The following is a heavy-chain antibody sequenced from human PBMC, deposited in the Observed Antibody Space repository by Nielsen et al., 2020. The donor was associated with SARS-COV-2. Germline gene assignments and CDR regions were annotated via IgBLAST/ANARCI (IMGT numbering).Heavy chain of an antibody. J-gene: IGHJ6*02. CDR2: IYYSGST. CDR1: GGSISSSSYY. Sequence: SETLSLTCTVSGGSISSSSYYWGWIRQPPGKGLEWIGSIYYSGSTYYNPSLKRRVTISVDTSKNQFALKLISVTAADTAVYYCARLVESTNWYAQHGMDVWGQGTTVTVSS. CDR3: ARLVESTNWYAQHGMDV. V-gene: IGHV4-39*06. D-gene: IGHD6-13*01.